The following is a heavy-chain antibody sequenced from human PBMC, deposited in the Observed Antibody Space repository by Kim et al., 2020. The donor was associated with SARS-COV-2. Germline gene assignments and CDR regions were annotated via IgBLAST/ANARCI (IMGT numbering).Heavy chain of an antibody. CDR1: GGSISSGSYY. CDR3: ARTRWELLGGYYFDY. V-gene: IGHV4-61*02. CDR2: IYTSGST. J-gene: IGHJ4*02. Sequence: SETLSLTCTVSGGSISSGSYYWSWIRQPAGKGLEWIGRIYTSGSTNYNPSLKSRVTISVDTSKNQFSLKLSSVTAADTAVYYCARTRWELLGGYYFDYWGQGTLVTVSS. D-gene: IGHD1-26*01.